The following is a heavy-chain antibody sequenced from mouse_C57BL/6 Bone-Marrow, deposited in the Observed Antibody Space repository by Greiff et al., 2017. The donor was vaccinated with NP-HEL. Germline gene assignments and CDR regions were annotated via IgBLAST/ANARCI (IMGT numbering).Heavy chain of an antibody. V-gene: IGHV1-55*01. Sequence: QVQLQQPGAELVKPGASVKMSCKASGSTFTSYWITWVKQRPGQGLEWIGDIYPGSGSTNYTEKFKSKATLTVDTSSSTAYMQLSSLTSEDSAVYYCARTPTTVHYAMDYWGQGTSVTVSS. J-gene: IGHJ4*01. CDR3: ARTPTTVHYAMDY. CDR2: IYPGSGST. CDR1: GSTFTSYW. D-gene: IGHD1-1*01.